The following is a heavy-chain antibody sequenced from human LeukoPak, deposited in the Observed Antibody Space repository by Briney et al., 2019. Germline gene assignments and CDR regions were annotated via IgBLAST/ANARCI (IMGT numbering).Heavy chain of an antibody. V-gene: IGHV4-30-4*01. J-gene: IGHJ3*02. CDR3: ARCSSGYYYIAQHAFDI. CDR1: GGSISSGDYY. Sequence: SETLSLTCTVSGGSISSGDYYWSWIRQPPGKGLEWIGYIYYSGSTYYNPSLKSRVTISVDTSKNQSSLKLSSVTAADTAVYYCARCSSGYYYIAQHAFDIWGQGTMVTVSS. CDR2: IYYSGST. D-gene: IGHD3-22*01.